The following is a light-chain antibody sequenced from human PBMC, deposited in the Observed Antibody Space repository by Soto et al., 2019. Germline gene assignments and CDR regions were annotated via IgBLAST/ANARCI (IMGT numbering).Light chain of an antibody. CDR2: AAS. Sequence: IQLTQSPSSLSASVGDRVTITCRSSQGISSDLVWYQQKPGKAPKLLIYAASTLQSGVPSRFSGSGSGTDFTLTISSLQPEDFATYYCQHLNGYPQTFGGGTKVESK. CDR1: QGISSD. CDR3: QHLNGYPQT. J-gene: IGKJ4*01. V-gene: IGKV1-9*01.